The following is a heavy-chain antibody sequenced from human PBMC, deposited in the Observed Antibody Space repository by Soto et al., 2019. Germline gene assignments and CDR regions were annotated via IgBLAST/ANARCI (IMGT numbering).Heavy chain of an antibody. CDR3: VRDNSATFPATPGDERTDWRGWCFDP. J-gene: IGHJ5*02. Sequence: QVQLVQSGAEVKKPGASVKVSCKASGSIFTNFFMHWVRQAPGQGPEWTGVINPSGAPSSIVQKFRDRVTMTRETPTCSVYMELTSLTSEHTAIYDCVRDNSATFPATPGDERTDWRGWCFDPWGQGTLVTVSS. V-gene: IGHV1-46*03. CDR1: GSIFTNFF. D-gene: IGHD2-21*01. CDR2: INPSGAPS.